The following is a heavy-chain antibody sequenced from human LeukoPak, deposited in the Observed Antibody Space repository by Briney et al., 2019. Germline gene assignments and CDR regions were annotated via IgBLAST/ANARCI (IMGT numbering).Heavy chain of an antibody. CDR3: ARDPQSWYFDL. CDR2: ISSSSDTI. CDR1: GFTFGSYS. J-gene: IGHJ2*01. V-gene: IGHV3-48*01. Sequence: QPGGSLRLSCAASGFTFGSYSMNWVRQAPGKGLEWVSYISSSSDTIYYAYSVKGRFTISRDNAKNSLYLQMNSLRAEDTAVYYCARDPQSWYFDLWGRGTLVTVSS.